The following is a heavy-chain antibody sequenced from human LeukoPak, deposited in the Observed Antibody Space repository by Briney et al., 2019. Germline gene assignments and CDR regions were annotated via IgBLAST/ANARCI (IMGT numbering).Heavy chain of an antibody. Sequence: ASVKVSCKTSGYTFTSYAINWVRQAPGQGLEWMGWINTNTGNPTYAQGFTGRFVFSLDTSVSTAYLQISSLKAEDTAVYYCARSNNDGDYLGVGFDYWGQGPLVTVSS. CDR1: GYTFTSYA. CDR2: INTNTGNP. CDR3: ARSNNDGDYLGVGFDY. V-gene: IGHV7-4-1*02. J-gene: IGHJ4*02. D-gene: IGHD4-17*01.